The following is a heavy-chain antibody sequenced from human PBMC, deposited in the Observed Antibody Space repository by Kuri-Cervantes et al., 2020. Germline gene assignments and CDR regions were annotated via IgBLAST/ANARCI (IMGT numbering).Heavy chain of an antibody. Sequence: GESLKISCAASGFTLDEYGMRWGRQAPGKGLEWVSYISSSGSTIYYADSVKGRFTISRDNAKNSLYLQMNSLRAEDTAVYYCARAQTLLWLDPAFDIWGQGAMVTVSS. D-gene: IGHD3-10*01. J-gene: IGHJ3*02. CDR2: ISSSGSTI. V-gene: IGHV3-11*01. CDR1: GFTLDEYG. CDR3: ARAQTLLWLDPAFDI.